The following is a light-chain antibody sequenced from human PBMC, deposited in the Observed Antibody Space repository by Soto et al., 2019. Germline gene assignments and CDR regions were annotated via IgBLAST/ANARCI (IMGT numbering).Light chain of an antibody. V-gene: IGKV3-20*01. CDR2: GAS. J-gene: IGKJ1*01. CDR1: QSVSSNY. Sequence: ENVLTQSPGTLSLSPGERATLSCRASQSVSSNYLAWYQQKPGQAPRLLIYGASSRATGIPYRFSGSGSGTDFTLTISRLGPEDFAVYYCQQYDSSPWTFGQGNKVEIK. CDR3: QQYDSSPWT.